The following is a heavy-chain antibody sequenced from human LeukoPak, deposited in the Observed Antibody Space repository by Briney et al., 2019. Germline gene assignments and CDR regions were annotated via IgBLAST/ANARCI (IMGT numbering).Heavy chain of an antibody. D-gene: IGHD3-16*01. Sequence: PAETLSLTCTVSGGSISSYYWSWIRQPPGKGLEWIGYIYYSGSTNYNPSLKRRVTISVAPSTNPSSLKLSSVTAADTAVYYCARHLPGLQCLTQPDAFAISGQATMVTVPS. J-gene: IGHJ3*02. CDR1: GGSISSYY. CDR2: IYYSGST. CDR3: ARHLPGLQCLTQPDAFAI. V-gene: IGHV4-59*08.